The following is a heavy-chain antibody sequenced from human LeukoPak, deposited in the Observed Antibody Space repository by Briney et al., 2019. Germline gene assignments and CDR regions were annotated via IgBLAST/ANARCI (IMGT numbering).Heavy chain of an antibody. J-gene: IGHJ3*02. CDR2: IRSKANSYAT. CDR1: GFTFSGST. D-gene: IGHD2-15*01. CDR3: TGTIAVDAFDI. V-gene: IGHV3-73*01. Sequence: GGSLTLSCAASGFTFSGSTMHWVRQASGKGLEWVGRIRSKANSYATAHGASVKGRFTISRDDSKNTAYLQMNSLKTEDTAVYYCTGTIAVDAFDIWGQGTMVTVSS.